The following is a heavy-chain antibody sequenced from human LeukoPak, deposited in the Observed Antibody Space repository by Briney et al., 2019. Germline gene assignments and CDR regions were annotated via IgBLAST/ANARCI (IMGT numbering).Heavy chain of an antibody. Sequence: GGSLRLSCAASGFTFSSYAMTWVRRAPGKGLEWVSTIEVGGAITHYAASVKGRFTISRDNSKNTLYLQMNSLRAEDTAVYYCARALAAAGTDYWGQGTLVTVSS. CDR1: GFTFSSYA. D-gene: IGHD6-13*01. J-gene: IGHJ4*02. CDR3: ARALAAAGTDY. CDR2: IEVGGAIT. V-gene: IGHV3-23*01.